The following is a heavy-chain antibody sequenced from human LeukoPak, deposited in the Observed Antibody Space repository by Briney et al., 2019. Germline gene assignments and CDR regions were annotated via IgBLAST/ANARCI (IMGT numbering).Heavy chain of an antibody. CDR2: IKQDGSEK. J-gene: IGHJ4*02. V-gene: IGHV3-7*01. Sequence: PGGSLRLSCAASGFTFSSYWMSWVRQAPGKGLEWVANIKQDGSEKYYVDSVKGRFTISRDNAKNTLYLQMNSLRAEDTAVYYCARDRGYSYGPFDYWGQGTLVTVSS. CDR3: ARDRGYSYGPFDY. D-gene: IGHD5-18*01. CDR1: GFTFSSYW.